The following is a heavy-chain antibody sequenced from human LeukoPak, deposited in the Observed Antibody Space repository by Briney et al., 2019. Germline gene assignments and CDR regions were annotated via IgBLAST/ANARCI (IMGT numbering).Heavy chain of an antibody. CDR3: AKVGVYGPYSSGHFAY. D-gene: IGHD6-25*01. J-gene: IGHJ4*02. V-gene: IGHV3-23*01. CDR1: EFTFTSNA. CDR2: ISGSGGKT. Sequence: GGSLRLPCPASEFTFTSNAMSWVRQAPGRGLDGISVISGSGGKTYYADSVKGRFTISRDNSKNTLYLQMNSLRAEDTAVYYCAKVGVYGPYSSGHFAYWGQGTLVTVS.